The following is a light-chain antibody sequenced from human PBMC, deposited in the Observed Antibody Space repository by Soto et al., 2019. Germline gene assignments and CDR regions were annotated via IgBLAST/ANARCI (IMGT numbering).Light chain of an antibody. CDR2: GAS. CDR1: QSVSSSY. Sequence: EIVLTQSPGTLSLSPGERATLSCMASQSVSSSYLAWYQQKPGQAPRLLIYGASSRATGIPDRFSGSGSGTDFTLTISRLEPEDFAVYYCQQYGSSLIFTFGPGTKVDIK. CDR3: QQYGSSLIFT. V-gene: IGKV3-20*01. J-gene: IGKJ3*01.